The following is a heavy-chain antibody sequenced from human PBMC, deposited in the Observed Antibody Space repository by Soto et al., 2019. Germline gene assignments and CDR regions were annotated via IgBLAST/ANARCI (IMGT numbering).Heavy chain of an antibody. Sequence: QVQLVESGGGVVQPGRSLRLSCAASGFDFNTYGLHWVRQAPGKGLEWVADISFDGGSQYYADSVKGRFTISRDKSNSTLYLQMNSLGAEDTATYFCAKDSSVTAAGSGGWFDPWGPGTLVIVSS. D-gene: IGHD6-13*01. J-gene: IGHJ5*02. CDR3: AKDSSVTAAGSGGWFDP. V-gene: IGHV3-30*18. CDR1: GFDFNTYG. CDR2: ISFDGGSQ.